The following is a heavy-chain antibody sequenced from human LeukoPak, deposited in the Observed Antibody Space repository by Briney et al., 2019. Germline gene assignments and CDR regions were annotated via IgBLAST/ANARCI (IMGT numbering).Heavy chain of an antibody. CDR1: GLNVSDNY. D-gene: IGHD6-13*01. Sequence: GGSLRLSCVASGLNVSDNYMNWVRQAPGKGLEWVSTISGSAGSTNYADSVRGRFTISRDNSKNTLYLQMNSLRAEDTAVYYCAKDASSWRGYYDYWGQGTLVTVSS. CDR2: ISGSAGST. V-gene: IGHV3-23*01. CDR3: AKDASSWRGYYDY. J-gene: IGHJ4*02.